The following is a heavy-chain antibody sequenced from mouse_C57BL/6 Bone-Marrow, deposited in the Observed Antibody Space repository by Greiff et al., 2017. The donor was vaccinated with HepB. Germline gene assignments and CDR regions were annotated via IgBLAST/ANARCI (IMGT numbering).Heavy chain of an antibody. V-gene: IGHV1-81*01. Sequence: QVQLKESGAELARPGASVKLSCKASGYTFTSYGISWVKQRTGQGLEWIGEIYPRSGNTYYNEKFKGKATLTADKSSSTAYMELRSLTSEDSAVYFCARYYDGYYSAWFAYWGQGTLVTVSA. CDR2: IYPRSGNT. D-gene: IGHD2-3*01. CDR1: GYTFTSYG. J-gene: IGHJ3*01. CDR3: ARYYDGYYSAWFAY.